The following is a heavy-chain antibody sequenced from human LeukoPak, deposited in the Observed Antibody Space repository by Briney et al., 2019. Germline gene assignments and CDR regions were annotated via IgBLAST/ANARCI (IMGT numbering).Heavy chain of an antibody. V-gene: IGHV3-23*01. Sequence: GGSLRLSCTSSGFILSSFAMSWVRQAPGKGLEWVSSISSTGGNTYYADSVKGRFTISRDNSKNALYLQMNSLRAEDAAVYYCAKTRNGYTTEYLPPWGQGTLVTVSS. CDR2: ISSTGGNT. J-gene: IGHJ1*01. CDR3: AKTRNGYTTEYLPP. D-gene: IGHD5-24*01. CDR1: GFILSSFA.